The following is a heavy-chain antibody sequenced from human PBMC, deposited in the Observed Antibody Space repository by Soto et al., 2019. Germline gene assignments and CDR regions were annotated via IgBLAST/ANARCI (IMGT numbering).Heavy chain of an antibody. V-gene: IGHV4-39*01. Sequence: PSETLSLTCTVSGGSISSGSYYWGWIRKPPGKGLEWIGSIYYGGSTYYNPCLKSRVTISVDTSKNQFSLKLSSVTAADTAVYYGARSRYYDFWSGYYISWFDPWGQGTLVTVSS. D-gene: IGHD3-3*01. J-gene: IGHJ5*02. CDR2: IYYGGST. CDR3: ARSRYYDFWSGYYISWFDP. CDR1: GGSISSGSYY.